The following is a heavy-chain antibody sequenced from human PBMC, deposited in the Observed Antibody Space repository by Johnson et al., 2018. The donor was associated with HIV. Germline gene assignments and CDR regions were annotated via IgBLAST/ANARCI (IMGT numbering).Heavy chain of an antibody. CDR2: ISYDGSNK. CDR3: AKRPVWAPRDAFDI. D-gene: IGHD3-16*01. CDR1: GFTFSNYA. V-gene: IGHV3-30*04. Sequence: QVQLMESGGGVVQPGRSLRLSCAASGFTFSNYAIHWVRQAPGKGLEWVAVISYDGSNKYFTDSVKGRFTISRDNSKNTLYLQMNSLRAEDTAVYYCAKRPVWAPRDAFDIWGQGTMVTVSS. J-gene: IGHJ3*02.